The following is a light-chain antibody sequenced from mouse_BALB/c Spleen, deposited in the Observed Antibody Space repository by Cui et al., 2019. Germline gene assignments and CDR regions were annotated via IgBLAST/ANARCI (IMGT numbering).Light chain of an antibody. J-gene: IGKJ2*01. CDR2: LTS. CDR3: QQWSSNPYT. Sequence: QLVLTQSSALMSASLGEKITMTCSASSSVSYMYWYQQKPGTSPKPWIYLTSNLASGVPARFSGSGSGTSYSLTISSMEAEDAATYYCQQWSSNPYTFGGGTKLEIK. CDR1: SSVSY. V-gene: IGKV4-68*01.